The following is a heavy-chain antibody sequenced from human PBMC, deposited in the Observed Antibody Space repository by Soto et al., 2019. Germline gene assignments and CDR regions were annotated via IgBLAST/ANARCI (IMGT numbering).Heavy chain of an antibody. CDR1: GYTFINYL. D-gene: IGHD2-15*01. J-gene: IGHJ4*02. CDR3: ARGRPGGHCSGVTCSNFPY. V-gene: IGHV1-18*01. Sequence: QVQLVQSGGEVKKPGASMKVSCKASGYTFINYLISWVRQAPGQGLEWMGWISADSGNTNYAQKFQGRVTLTTDTSTNTAYMDLRRLRSDDPATSSCARGRPGGHCSGVTCSNFPYWGQGTLVTVSS. CDR2: ISADSGNT.